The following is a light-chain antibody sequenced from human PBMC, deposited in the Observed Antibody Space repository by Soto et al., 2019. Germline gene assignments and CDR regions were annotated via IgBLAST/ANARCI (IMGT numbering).Light chain of an antibody. CDR3: QHNATWPQT. V-gene: IGKV3-15*01. CDR1: QSVASN. CDR2: GAS. Sequence: EIVMTQSPATLSVSPGERATLSCRASQSVASNLAWYQHKRGQAPRILIHGASSRATGVPGRVSGSGSGTEFTLTISSLQSEDFAVYYCQHNATWPQTFGQGTKVEI. J-gene: IGKJ1*01.